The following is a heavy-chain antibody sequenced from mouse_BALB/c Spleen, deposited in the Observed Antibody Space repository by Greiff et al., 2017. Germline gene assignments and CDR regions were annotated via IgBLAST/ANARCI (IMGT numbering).Heavy chain of an antibody. J-gene: IGHJ4*01. CDR2: ISDGGSYT. Sequence: EVQVVESGGGLVKPGGSLKLSCAASGFTFSDYYMYWVRQTPEKRLEWVATISDGGSYTYYPDSVKGRFTISRDNAKNNLYLQMSSLKSEDTAMYYCARDYYRYYYAMDYWGQGTSVTVSS. D-gene: IGHD2-14*01. CDR3: ARDYYRYYYAMDY. V-gene: IGHV5-4*02. CDR1: GFTFSDYY.